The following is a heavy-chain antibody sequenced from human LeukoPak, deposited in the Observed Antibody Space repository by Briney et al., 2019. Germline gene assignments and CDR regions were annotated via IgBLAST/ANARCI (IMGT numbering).Heavy chain of an antibody. V-gene: IGHV4-39*01. CDR2: IYYSGST. D-gene: IGHD3-3*01. Sequence: PSETLSLTCTVSGGSISSSSYYWGWIRQPPGKGLEWIGSIYYSGSTYYNPSLKSRVTISVDTSKNQFSLKLSSVTAADTAVYYCARQKVKAGYDLWSGSFPHAFDIWGQGTMVTVSS. CDR1: GGSISSSSYY. J-gene: IGHJ3*02. CDR3: ARQKVKAGYDLWSGSFPHAFDI.